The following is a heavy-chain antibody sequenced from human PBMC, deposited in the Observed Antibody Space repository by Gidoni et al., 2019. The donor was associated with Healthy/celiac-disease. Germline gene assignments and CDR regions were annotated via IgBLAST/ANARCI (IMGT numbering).Heavy chain of an antibody. CDR3: ARGGTYYYDSSGYPV. CDR2: IYYSGST. Sequence: QVQLQASGPGLVKPSETLSLTFPVSGGSISSYYWSWLRQPPGKGLEWIGYIYYSGSTNYNPSLKSRVTISVDTSKNQFSLKLSSGTAADTAVYYCARGGTYYYDSSGYPVWGQGTLVTVSS. V-gene: IGHV4-59*01. CDR1: GGSISSYY. J-gene: IGHJ4*02. D-gene: IGHD3-22*01.